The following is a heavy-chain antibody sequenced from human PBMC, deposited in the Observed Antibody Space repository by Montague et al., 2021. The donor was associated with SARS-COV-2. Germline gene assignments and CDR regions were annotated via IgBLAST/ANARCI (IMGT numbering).Heavy chain of an antibody. CDR1: GFTLSCYA. CDR2: ISGSDDTT. CDR3: AKGFTSWPRGLFDY. V-gene: IGHV3-23*01. D-gene: IGHD2-2*01. J-gene: IGHJ4*02. Sequence: SLRLSWAASGFTLSCYAMNWVRQAPGKGLEWVSSISGSDDTTYYADSVKGRFTISRDSSKNTLYLQMNSLRVEETAVYYCAKGFTSWPRGLFDYWGQGSLVTISS.